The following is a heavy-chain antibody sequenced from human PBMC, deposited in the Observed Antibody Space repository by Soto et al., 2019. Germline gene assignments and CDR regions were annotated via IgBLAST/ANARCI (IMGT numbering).Heavy chain of an antibody. CDR1: GNTSTNFD. Sequence: QWRLVQPGAEVKKPGASVRVSCRASGNTSTNFDINWGEQATGQGFEWMGWMNPNRGNTGYAQKFQGRVTMTRNTSITTAYMELSTLRSEDTAVYYCVRGDYGDYSHWFDPWGQGTLVTVSS. CDR3: VRGDYGDYSHWFDP. D-gene: IGHD4-17*01. V-gene: IGHV1-8*01. CDR2: MNPNRGNT. J-gene: IGHJ5*02.